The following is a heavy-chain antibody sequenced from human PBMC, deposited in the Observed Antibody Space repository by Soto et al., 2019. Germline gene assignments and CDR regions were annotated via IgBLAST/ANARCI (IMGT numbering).Heavy chain of an antibody. D-gene: IGHD5-18*01. V-gene: IGHV3-74*01. Sequence: GSLRLSCAASGFTFIGYWMHWVRQAPGKGLVWVSRISPDGSSTSYADSVKGRFTISRDNAKDTLYLQLNSLTAEDTAVYYCARGVANRYGFSDPCGQGTLVTVSS. CDR1: GFTFIGYW. J-gene: IGHJ5*02. CDR2: ISPDGSST. CDR3: ARGVANRYGFSDP.